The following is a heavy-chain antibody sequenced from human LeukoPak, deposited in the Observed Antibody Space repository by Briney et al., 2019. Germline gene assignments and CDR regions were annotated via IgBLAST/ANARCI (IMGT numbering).Heavy chain of an antibody. D-gene: IGHD6-13*01. Sequence: GGSLRLSCAASGFTFSSYGMHWVRQAPGKGLEWVAFIRYDGSNKYYADSVKGRFTISRDNSKNTLYLQMNSLRAEDTAVYYCARAADPYSSSWYTKGGYYYYYYYMDVWGKGTTVTVSS. J-gene: IGHJ6*03. CDR3: ARAADPYSSSWYTKGGYYYYYYYMDV. V-gene: IGHV3-30*02. CDR1: GFTFSSYG. CDR2: IRYDGSNK.